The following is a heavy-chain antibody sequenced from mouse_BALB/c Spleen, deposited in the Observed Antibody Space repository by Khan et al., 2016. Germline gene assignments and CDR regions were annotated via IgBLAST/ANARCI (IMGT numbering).Heavy chain of an antibody. J-gene: IGHJ3*01. CDR1: GYAFSSYW. CDR3: AREGYGYDTFAY. Sequence: QVQLQQSGAELVRPGSSVKISCKASGYAFSSYWMNWVKQRPGQGLEWIGQIYPGDGATNYNGKFKGKATLTADKSSSTAYMQLSSLTSEDSAVYCCAREGYGYDTFAYWGQGTLVTVSA. CDR2: IYPGDGAT. V-gene: IGHV1-80*01. D-gene: IGHD2-2*01.